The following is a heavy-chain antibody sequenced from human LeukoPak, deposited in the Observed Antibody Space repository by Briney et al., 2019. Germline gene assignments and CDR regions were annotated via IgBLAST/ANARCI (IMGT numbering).Heavy chain of an antibody. D-gene: IGHD6-25*01. V-gene: IGHV4-59*08. Sequence: PSETLSLTCTVSGDSISSYYWSWIRQPPGKGLEWIGYIYYSGSTNYNPSLKSRATISVDTSKNQFSLKMSSVTAADTAVYYCARSSGTGTFSYWGQGTLVTVSS. CDR3: ARSSGTGTFSY. CDR1: GDSISSYY. CDR2: IYYSGST. J-gene: IGHJ4*02.